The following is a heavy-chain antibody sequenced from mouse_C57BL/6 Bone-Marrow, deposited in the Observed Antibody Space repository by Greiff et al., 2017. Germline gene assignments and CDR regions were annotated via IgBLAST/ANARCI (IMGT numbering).Heavy chain of an antibody. CDR2: INPNNGGT. CDR3: ARGYDYDGTFAY. Sequence: SGPELVKPGASVKMSCKASGYTFTDYNMHWVKQSHGKSLEWIGYINPNNGGTSYNQKFKGKATLTVNKSSSTAYMELRSLTSEDSAVYYCARGYDYDGTFAYWGQGTLVTVSA. V-gene: IGHV1-22*01. D-gene: IGHD2-4*01. CDR1: GYTFTDYN. J-gene: IGHJ3*01.